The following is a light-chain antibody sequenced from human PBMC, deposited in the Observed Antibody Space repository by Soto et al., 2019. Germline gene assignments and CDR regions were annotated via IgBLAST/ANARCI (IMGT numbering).Light chain of an antibody. CDR3: QQYKNSLT. V-gene: IGKV1-5*01. Sequence: DIQMTQSPSTLSASVGDRVTITCRASQSISTWLDWYQQKPGKAPKVLIYGASSLESGVPSRFSGSGSGTEFTLTISSLQPDDFATYYCQQYKNSLTFGPGTKVDIK. J-gene: IGKJ3*01. CDR1: QSISTW. CDR2: GAS.